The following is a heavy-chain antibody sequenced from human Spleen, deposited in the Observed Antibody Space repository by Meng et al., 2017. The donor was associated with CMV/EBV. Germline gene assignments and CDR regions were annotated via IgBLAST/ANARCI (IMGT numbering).Heavy chain of an antibody. Sequence: GESLKISCVVSEFTLSSFNMKWVRQAPGKGLEWVSSISYSSSYISYAESLKGRFTISRDNAKNSLYLQLNSLRAEDTAVYYCARDQSMSRFVEVPAAFGYWGQGTLVTVSS. V-gene: IGHV3-21*01. D-gene: IGHD2-2*01. CDR1: EFTLSSFN. J-gene: IGHJ4*02. CDR3: ARDQSMSRFVEVPAAFGY. CDR2: ISYSSSYI.